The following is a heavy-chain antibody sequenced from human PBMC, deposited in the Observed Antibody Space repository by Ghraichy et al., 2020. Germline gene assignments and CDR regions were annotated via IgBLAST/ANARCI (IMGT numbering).Heavy chain of an antibody. CDR1: GFTFSSYE. D-gene: IGHD3-9*01. CDR2: ISSSGSTI. CDR3: AREDILTGYYPWYFDL. V-gene: IGHV3-48*03. Sequence: GGSLRLSCAASGFTFSSYEMNWVRQAPGKGLEWVSYISSSGSTIYYADSVKGRFTISRDNAKNSLYLQMNSLRAEDTAVYYCAREDILTGYYPWYFDLWGRGTLVTVSS. J-gene: IGHJ2*01.